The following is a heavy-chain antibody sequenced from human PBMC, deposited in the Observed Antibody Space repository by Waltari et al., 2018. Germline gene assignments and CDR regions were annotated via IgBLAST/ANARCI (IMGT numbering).Heavy chain of an antibody. J-gene: IGHJ4*02. V-gene: IGHV3-15*01. CDR3: GDFTAFDY. CDR2: IKAKPHGGTT. CDR1: GFTLRTAW. Sequence: EVQFVESGGGLVKPGGSLRISCVGSGFTLRTAWMHWVRQAPGKGLEGVGRIKAKPHGGTTVYAAPVQGRFTISRDDSKNTVYLQMNSLKTEDTAIYYCGDFTAFDYWGQGSLVTVSS. D-gene: IGHD2-8*02.